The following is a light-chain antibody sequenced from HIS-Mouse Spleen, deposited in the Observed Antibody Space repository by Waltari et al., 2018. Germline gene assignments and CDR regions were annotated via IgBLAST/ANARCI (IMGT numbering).Light chain of an antibody. V-gene: IGLV3-10*01. CDR2: EDR. CDR1: ALPKKY. Sequence: SYELTQPPSVSVSPGQTARITCSGDALPKKYAYWYQEKSGQAPVLVIYEDRKRPPGLPERFSGSNSGTMATLTISGAQVEDEADYYCYSTDSSGNHRVFGGGTKLTVL. CDR3: YSTDSSGNHRV. J-gene: IGLJ2*01.